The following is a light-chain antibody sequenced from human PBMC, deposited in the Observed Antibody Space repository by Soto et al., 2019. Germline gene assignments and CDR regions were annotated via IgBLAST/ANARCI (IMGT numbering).Light chain of an antibody. CDR2: GAS. J-gene: IGKJ4*01. CDR1: QSVSSN. V-gene: IGKV3-15*01. Sequence: EIVMTQFPATLAVSPGERAILSCRASQSVSSNLAWYQQKPGQAPRLLIYGASTRATDIPARFSGSGSGTDFTLVISSLQSEDFAVYFCQQYKNWLGLTFGGGTKVE. CDR3: QQYKNWLGLT.